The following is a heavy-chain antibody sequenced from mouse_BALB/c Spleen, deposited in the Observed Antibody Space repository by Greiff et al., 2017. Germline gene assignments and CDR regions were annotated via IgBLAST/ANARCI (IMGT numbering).Heavy chain of an antibody. V-gene: IGHV5-17*02. CDR3: ARAGARATLYYYAMDY. Sequence: LMEFGGGLVQPGGSRKLSCAASGFTFSSFGMHWVRQAPEKGLEWVAYISSGSSTIYYADTVKGRFTISRDNPKNTLFLQMTSLRSEDTAMYYCARAGARATLYYYAMDYWGQGTSVTESS. CDR1: GFTFSSFG. D-gene: IGHD3-1*01. CDR2: ISSGSSTI. J-gene: IGHJ4*01.